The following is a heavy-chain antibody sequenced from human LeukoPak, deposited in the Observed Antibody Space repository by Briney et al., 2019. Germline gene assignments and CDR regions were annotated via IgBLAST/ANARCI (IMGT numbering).Heavy chain of an antibody. CDR1: GGSFSGYY. CDR3: ARGVPGY. J-gene: IGHJ4*02. Sequence: SETLSLTCAVYGGSFSGYYWSWVRQSPGKGLEWIGEINHSGGTNYNPSLKSRVTLSVDTSKNQFSMKLSSVTAADTAVYYCARGVPGYWGQGMLVTASS. CDR2: INHSGGT. V-gene: IGHV4-34*01.